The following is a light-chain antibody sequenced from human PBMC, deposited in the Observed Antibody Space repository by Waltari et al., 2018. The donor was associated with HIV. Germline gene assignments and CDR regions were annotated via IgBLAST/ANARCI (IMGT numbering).Light chain of an antibody. CDR3: QQRSNWPLT. CDR2: DAS. V-gene: IGKV3-11*01. J-gene: IGKJ4*01. CDR1: RSVSSS. Sequence: EIVLTQSPATLSLSPGERATLSCTASRSVSSSVAWYQQKPGQAPRLLIYDASNRATGIPARFSGSGSGTDFTLTISSLEPEDFAVYYCQQRSNWPLTFGGGTKVEIK.